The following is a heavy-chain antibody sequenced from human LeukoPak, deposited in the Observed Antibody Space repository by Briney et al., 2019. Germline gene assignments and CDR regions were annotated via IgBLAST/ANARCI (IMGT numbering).Heavy chain of an antibody. D-gene: IGHD1-1*01. V-gene: IGHV3-15*01. CDR3: TDPPTSL. Sequence: GGSLRLSCAASGFNFTNAWVSWVRRAPGKGLEWLGRIKSKADGGTTLHATSVEDRFAISRDDLINTLYLQMNSLKIEDTAVYYCTDPPTSLWGQGILVTVSS. J-gene: IGHJ4*02. CDR2: IKSKADGGTT. CDR1: GFNFTNAW.